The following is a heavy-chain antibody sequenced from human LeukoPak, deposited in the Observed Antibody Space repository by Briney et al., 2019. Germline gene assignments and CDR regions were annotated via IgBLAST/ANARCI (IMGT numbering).Heavy chain of an antibody. Sequence: PGGSLRLSCAASKFTSSSSVMHWVRQAPGKGLEWLAFIRYDGSNKNYADSVKGRFTISKDNSKNTLYMQMNSLRGEDTAVYYCAKGGVGASYYMDVWGKGTTVTVFS. J-gene: IGHJ6*03. CDR3: AKGGVGASYYMDV. V-gene: IGHV3-30*02. CDR1: KFTSSSSV. D-gene: IGHD1-26*01. CDR2: IRYDGSNK.